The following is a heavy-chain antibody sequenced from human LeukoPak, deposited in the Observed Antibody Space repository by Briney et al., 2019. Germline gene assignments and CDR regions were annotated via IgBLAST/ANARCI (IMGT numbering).Heavy chain of an antibody. CDR3: AKDDAWLQYNS. CDR2: IRGNGITT. V-gene: IGHV3-23*01. D-gene: IGHD5-24*01. J-gene: IGHJ4*02. Sequence: GGSLRLSCAASGFTFSSFGMNWVRRAPGKGLEWVSGIRGNGITTYYADSVKGRFTISRDNSKNTLYLQMNNLRAEDTALYYCAKDDAWLQYNSWGQGTLVTVSS. CDR1: GFTFSSFG.